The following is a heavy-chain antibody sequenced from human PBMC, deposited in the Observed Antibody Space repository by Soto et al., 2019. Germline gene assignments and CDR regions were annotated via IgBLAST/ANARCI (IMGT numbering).Heavy chain of an antibody. D-gene: IGHD4-17*01. CDR2: IHYSGST. V-gene: IGHV4-39*01. CDR1: GGSISSSSYY. Sequence: SETLSLTCTVSGGSISSSSYYWGWIRQPPGKGLEWIGSIHYSGSTYYNPSLKSRVTISVDTSKNQFSLKLSSVTAADTAVYYCARQTTVSVEAAVFAGFDPWGQGTLVTVSS. J-gene: IGHJ5*02. CDR3: ARQTTVSVEAAVFAGFDP.